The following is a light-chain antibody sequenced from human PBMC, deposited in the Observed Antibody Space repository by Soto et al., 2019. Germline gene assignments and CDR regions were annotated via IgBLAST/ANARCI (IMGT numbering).Light chain of an antibody. CDR3: QKSYSTPKT. V-gene: IGKV1-39*01. CDR2: AAS. Sequence: DIQMTQSPSSLSASVGDRVTITCRASQSISSYLNWYQQKPGKAPKLLIYAASSLQSGVPSRFSGSGSGTDFTLTISSLQPEEFATYYCQKSYSTPKTFGQGTKVDIK. CDR1: QSISSY. J-gene: IGKJ1*01.